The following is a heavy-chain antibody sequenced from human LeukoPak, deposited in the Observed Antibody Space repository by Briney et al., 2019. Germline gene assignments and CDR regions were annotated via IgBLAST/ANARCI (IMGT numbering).Heavy chain of an antibody. CDR2: ISGSGDNT. CDR1: GFPFSNYW. Sequence: GGSLRPSCAASGFPFSNYWMHWVRQAPGKGLEWVSTISGSGDNTYYADSVKGRFTISRDDSKNTLYLQMNSLRAEDTAIYYCAKDTDSTGYYYYYYAMDVWGQGTTVAVSS. CDR3: AKDTDSTGYYYYYYAMDV. D-gene: IGHD3-22*01. J-gene: IGHJ6*02. V-gene: IGHV3-23*01.